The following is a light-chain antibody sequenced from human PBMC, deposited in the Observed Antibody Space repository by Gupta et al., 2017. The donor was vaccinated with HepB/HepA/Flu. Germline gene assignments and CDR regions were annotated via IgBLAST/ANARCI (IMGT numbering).Light chain of an antibody. CDR1: SSNIVSNS. J-gene: IGLJ3*02. Sequence: QPVVTLPPSASGPPGQRATIYCLGSSSNIVSNSLNWYQKFPGTAPKLLIYSHTQRPSGVPDRFSGSKSGTSASLAISGLQSEDEADYYCAAWDDSLSALVFGGGTTLTVL. CDR3: AAWDDSLSALV. CDR2: SHT. V-gene: IGLV1-44*01.